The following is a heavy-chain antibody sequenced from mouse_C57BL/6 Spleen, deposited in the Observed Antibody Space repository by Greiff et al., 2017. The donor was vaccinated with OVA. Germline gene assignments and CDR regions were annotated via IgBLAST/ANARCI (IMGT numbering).Heavy chain of an antibody. CDR1: GYTFTDYY. V-gene: IGHV1-26*01. Sequence: EVQLQQSGPELVKPGASVKISCKASGYTFTDYYMNWVKQSPGKSLEWIGYINPNNGGTSYNQQFKGKATLTVDKSSSTAYMELRNLTAEDSAVYYCARFDYDEDYWGQGTTLTVSS. J-gene: IGHJ2*01. CDR2: INPNNGGT. CDR3: ARFDYDEDY. D-gene: IGHD2-4*01.